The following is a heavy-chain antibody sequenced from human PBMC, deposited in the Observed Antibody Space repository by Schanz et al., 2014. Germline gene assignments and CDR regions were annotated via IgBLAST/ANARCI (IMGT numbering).Heavy chain of an antibody. CDR1: RFTFSSYT. Sequence: QVQLVESGGGVVQPGRSLRLSCAASRFTFSSYTMHWVRQAPGKGLEWVALISYDGSNKYYADSFKGRFAISRENSKNKMLLQMSSSRPEDTAVYYCATGRAASNFGSEYFLYWGQGTLVTVSS. CDR2: ISYDGSNK. J-gene: IGHJ1*01. V-gene: IGHV3-30*09. CDR3: ATGRAASNFGSEYFLY. D-gene: IGHD6-13*01.